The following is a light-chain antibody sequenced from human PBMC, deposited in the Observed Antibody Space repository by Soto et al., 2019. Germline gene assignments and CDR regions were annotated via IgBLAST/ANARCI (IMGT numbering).Light chain of an antibody. CDR2: EVS. Sequence: QSVLAQPPSASGSPGQSVTISCTGTRNDAGGYNFVSWYQQHPGKAPNLMIFEVSKRPSGVPDRFSGSKSGSTASLTVSGLQAEDEADYYCSSYAGNNIYYVFGTGTKVTVL. CDR3: SSYAGNNIYYV. CDR1: RNDAGGYNF. J-gene: IGLJ1*01. V-gene: IGLV2-8*01.